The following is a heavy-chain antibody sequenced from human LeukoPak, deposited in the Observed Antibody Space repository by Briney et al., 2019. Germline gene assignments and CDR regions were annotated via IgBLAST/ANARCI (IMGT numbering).Heavy chain of an antibody. Sequence: GGSLRLSCTASGFTFGDYAMSWVRQAPGKGLEWVGFIRSKAYGGTTEYAASAKGRFTISRDDSKSIAYLQMNSLKTEDTAVYYCARDLGCGGDCSDAFDIWGQGTMVTVSS. CDR3: ARDLGCGGDCSDAFDI. CDR1: GFTFGDYA. CDR2: IRSKAYGGTT. V-gene: IGHV3-49*04. D-gene: IGHD2-21*02. J-gene: IGHJ3*02.